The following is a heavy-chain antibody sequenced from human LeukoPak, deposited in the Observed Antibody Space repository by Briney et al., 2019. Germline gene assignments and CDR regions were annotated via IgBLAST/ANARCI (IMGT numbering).Heavy chain of an antibody. CDR1: GDSVSSNSAA. D-gene: IGHD1-26*01. V-gene: IGHV6-1*01. Sequence: SQTLSLTCAISGDSVSSNSAAWNWIRQSPSRGLEWLGRTYYRSKWYNDYAVSVKSRITINPDTSKNQFSLQLNPVTPEDTAVYYCARDWAEYRVGAPPFCGMDVWGQGTTVTVSS. CDR3: ARDWAEYRVGAPPFCGMDV. J-gene: IGHJ6*02. CDR2: TYYRSKWYN.